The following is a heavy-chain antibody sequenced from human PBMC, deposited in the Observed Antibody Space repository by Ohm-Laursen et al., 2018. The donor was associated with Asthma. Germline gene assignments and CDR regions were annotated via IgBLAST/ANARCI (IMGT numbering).Heavy chain of an antibody. CDR3: ARDPFMTTVTTIYFDY. Sequence: SLRLSCSASGFTFSSYGMHWVRQAPGKGLEWVAVISYHGYNEYYLDSVKGRFTISRDNSKNTLYLQMNSLRAEDTAVYYCARDPFMTTVTTIYFDYWGQGTLVTVSS. CDR1: GFTFSSYG. D-gene: IGHD4-11*01. CDR2: ISYHGYNE. V-gene: IGHV3-30*03. J-gene: IGHJ4*02.